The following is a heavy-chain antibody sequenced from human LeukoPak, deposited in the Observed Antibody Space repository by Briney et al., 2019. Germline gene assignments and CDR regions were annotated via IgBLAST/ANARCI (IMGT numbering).Heavy chain of an antibody. V-gene: IGHV1-8*01. CDR3: ARSGGRLVRWELLRSGAFDI. D-gene: IGHD1-26*01. CDR2: MNPNSGNT. J-gene: IGHJ3*02. CDR1: GYTFTSYD. Sequence: ASVKVSCKASGYTFTSYDINWVRQATGQGLEWRGWMNPNSGNTGYAQKFQGRVTMTRNTSISTAYMELSSLRSEDTAVYYCARSGGRLVRWELLRSGAFDIWGQGTMVTVSS.